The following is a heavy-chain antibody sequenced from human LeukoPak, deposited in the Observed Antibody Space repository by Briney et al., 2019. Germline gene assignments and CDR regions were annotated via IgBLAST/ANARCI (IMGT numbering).Heavy chain of an antibody. J-gene: IGHJ3*02. CDR2: INTNTGNP. CDR1: GYTFTSYA. V-gene: IGHV7-4-1*02. D-gene: IGHD3-22*01. Sequence: ASVKVSCKASGYTFTSYAMNWVRQAPGQGLEWMGWINTNTGNPTYAQGFTGRFVFSLDTSVSTAYLQISSLKAEDTAVYYCARDSYYYDSSGYYRAVYGAFDIWGRGTMVTVSS. CDR3: ARDSYYYDSSGYYRAVYGAFDI.